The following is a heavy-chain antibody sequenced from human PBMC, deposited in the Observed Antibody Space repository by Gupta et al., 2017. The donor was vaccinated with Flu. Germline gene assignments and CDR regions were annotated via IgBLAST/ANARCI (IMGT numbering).Heavy chain of an antibody. CDR3: ARVQGCDSPTCYTGGADY. Sequence: SPGYSIHGVRQAPGQGLEWMGRITPNSGDTKYEQKFQGRVTMTRDTSISTVYMDLNRLRSDDTAIYYCARVQGCDSPTCYTGGADYWGQGTLVTVSS. CDR1: SPGYS. CDR2: ITPNSGDT. V-gene: IGHV1-2*06. J-gene: IGHJ4*02. D-gene: IGHD3-16*01.